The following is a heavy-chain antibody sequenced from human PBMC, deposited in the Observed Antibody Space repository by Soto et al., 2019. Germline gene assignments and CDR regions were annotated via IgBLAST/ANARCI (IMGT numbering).Heavy chain of an antibody. Sequence: QVQQQESGPGLVKPSETLSLTCTVSSDSSITHNWSWIRQTPGKGLEWIGYIYKTGGTSYNPSLKTRVSISMETSTSQWSLKLSSVTAADTAVYYCVRQGIGNVHGRVDVWGQGTTVTVSS. CDR3: VRQGIGNVHGRVDV. CDR2: IYKTGGT. D-gene: IGHD1-1*01. J-gene: IGHJ6*02. V-gene: IGHV4-59*08. CDR1: SDSSITHN.